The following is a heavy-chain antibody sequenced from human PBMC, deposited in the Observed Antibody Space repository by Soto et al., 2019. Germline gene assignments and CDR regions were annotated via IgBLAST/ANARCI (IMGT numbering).Heavy chain of an antibody. V-gene: IGHV1-18*01. Sequence: QVQLVQSGAEVKKPGASVKVSCKASGYTFTSYGISWVRQAPGQGLEWMGWISAYNGNTNYAQKLQGRVTITTDTSTSTAYMELRSLRSDDTAVYYCARILHYIWGSYRSQYFDYWGQGTLVTVSS. CDR2: ISAYNGNT. D-gene: IGHD3-16*02. CDR3: ARILHYIWGSYRSQYFDY. CDR1: GYTFTSYG. J-gene: IGHJ4*02.